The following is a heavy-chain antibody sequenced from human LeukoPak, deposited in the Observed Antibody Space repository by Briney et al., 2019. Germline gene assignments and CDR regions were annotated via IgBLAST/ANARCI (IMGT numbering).Heavy chain of an antibody. Sequence: PGGSLRLSCAASGFPFGSYGMSWVRQAPGKGLEWVSFITPNADRAYYADSVKGRFTISRDNPRNTLYMQMNSLRDEDTAVYYCAIMHGYYDGSGYWVQWGQGTLVTVSS. CDR1: GFPFGSYG. CDR2: ITPNADRA. V-gene: IGHV3-23*01. CDR3: AIMHGYYDGSGYWVQ. J-gene: IGHJ1*01. D-gene: IGHD3-22*01.